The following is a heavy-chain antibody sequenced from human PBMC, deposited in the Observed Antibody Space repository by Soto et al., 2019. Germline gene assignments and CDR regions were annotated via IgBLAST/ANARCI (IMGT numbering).Heavy chain of an antibody. V-gene: IGHV4-61*01. Sequence: SATLSLTCSVSGGSVSSGSYYWFWIRQPPGKGLEWIGYISYSGRTNYNPSLKSRVTISVDTSKNQFSLKLSSVTAADTAVYYCARSAGVVVDFWGQGTLVTVSS. J-gene: IGHJ4*02. CDR3: ARSAGVVVDF. D-gene: IGHD3-10*01. CDR2: ISYSGRT. CDR1: GGSVSSGSYY.